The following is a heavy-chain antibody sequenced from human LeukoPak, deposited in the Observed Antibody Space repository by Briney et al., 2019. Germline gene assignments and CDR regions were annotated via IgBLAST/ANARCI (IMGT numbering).Heavy chain of an antibody. CDR1: GFTFRDYY. CDR3: VRAYSRGYSDDFDY. J-gene: IGHJ4*02. Sequence: GGDLRLYCAASGFTFRDYYMSWMRQAPGRGLEWVSYTDGSGSSIYYAESAKGRFTVSRDNAENSLYRQMNTLRGEDTSVYYCVRAYSRGYSDDFDYWGQGTLVTVSS. D-gene: IGHD3-22*01. V-gene: IGHV3-11*01. CDR2: TDGSGSSI.